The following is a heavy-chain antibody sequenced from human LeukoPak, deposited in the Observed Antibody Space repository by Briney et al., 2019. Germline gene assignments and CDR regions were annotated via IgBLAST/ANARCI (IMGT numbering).Heavy chain of an antibody. J-gene: IGHJ4*02. CDR3: AREGGLYRPLDY. Sequence: PSGTLSLTCGVSGGSVINTNWWTWVRQPPGKGLEWIGEVHLDGRTNYNPSLESRLTMSVDVSENQVSLKLTSVTAADTAVYYCAREGGLYRPLDYSGQGTLVTVSS. CDR2: VHLDGRT. CDR1: GGSVINTNW. V-gene: IGHV4-4*02.